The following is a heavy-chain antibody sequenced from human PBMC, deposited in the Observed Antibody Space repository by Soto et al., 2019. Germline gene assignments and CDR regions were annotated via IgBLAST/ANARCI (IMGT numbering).Heavy chain of an antibody. J-gene: IGHJ4*02. CDR2: INPSSGST. CDR1: GYTFTDYY. V-gene: IGHV1-46*01. D-gene: IGHD6-13*01. Sequence: QVQLVQSGAEVKKPGASVKVSCKTSGYTFTDYYMHWVRQAPGQGLEWMGIINPSSGSTIYSQNFQGRVTMTRDTSTSTAYMELSSLRSEDTAVYYCTRESTVVAGKGKPMWYWGQGTLVTVSS. CDR3: TRESTVVAGKGKPMWY.